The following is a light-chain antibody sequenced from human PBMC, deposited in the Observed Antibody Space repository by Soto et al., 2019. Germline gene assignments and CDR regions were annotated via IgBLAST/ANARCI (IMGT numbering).Light chain of an antibody. V-gene: IGLV2-8*01. J-gene: IGLJ2*01. CDR3: SSYGGSNNLL. CDR2: DVI. Sequence: QSVLTQPPSASGSPGQSVTISCTGTSRDIGGYDFVSWYQQLPGKAPKLLIYDVIKRPSGVPDRFSGSKSGNTASLTVSGLQTDDEADYYCSSYGGSNNLLFGGGTKLTVL. CDR1: SRDIGGYDF.